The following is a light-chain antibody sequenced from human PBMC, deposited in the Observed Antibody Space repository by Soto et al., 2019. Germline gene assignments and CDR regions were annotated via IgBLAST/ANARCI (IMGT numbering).Light chain of an antibody. CDR3: KQSYSTPYT. CDR1: QSISSY. Sequence: DIQMTQSPSSLSASVGDRVTITCRASQSISSYLNWYQQKPGKAPKLLIYAASSLQSGVQSRFSGSGSGTDFTLTISSLQPEDFATYYCKQSYSTPYTFGQGTKLEIK. J-gene: IGKJ2*01. V-gene: IGKV1-39*01. CDR2: AAS.